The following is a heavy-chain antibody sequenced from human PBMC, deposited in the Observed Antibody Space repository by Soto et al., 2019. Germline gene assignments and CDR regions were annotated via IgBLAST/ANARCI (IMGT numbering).Heavy chain of an antibody. D-gene: IGHD6-19*01. CDR2: IYSGGST. V-gene: IGHV3-53*01. J-gene: IGHJ6*02. CDR1: GFTVSSNY. CDR3: ATEDSSGRSFQSLSHYYYYGMDV. Sequence: GGSLRLSCAASGFTVSSNYMSWVRQAPGKGLEWVSVIYSGGSTYYADSVKGRFTISRDNSKNTLYLQMTSLRAEDTAVYYCATEDSSGRSFQSLSHYYYYGMDVWGQGTTVTVSS.